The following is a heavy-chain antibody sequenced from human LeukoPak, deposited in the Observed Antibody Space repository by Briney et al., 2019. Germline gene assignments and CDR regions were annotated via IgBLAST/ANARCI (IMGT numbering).Heavy chain of an antibody. J-gene: IGHJ3*02. V-gene: IGHV1-24*01. CDR1: GYTLTELS. CDR2: FDPEDGET. Sequence: ASVKVSCKVSGYTLTELSMHWVRQAPGKGLEWMGGFDPEDGETIYAQKFQGRVTMTEETSTDTAYMELSSLRSEDTAVYYCATAGFYSGSSSAFDIWGQGTMVTVSS. D-gene: IGHD1-26*01. CDR3: ATAGFYSGSSSAFDI.